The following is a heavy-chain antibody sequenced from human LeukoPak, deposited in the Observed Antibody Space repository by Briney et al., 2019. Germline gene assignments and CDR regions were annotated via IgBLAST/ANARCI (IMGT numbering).Heavy chain of an antibody. CDR1: GFTFSSYS. CDR3: AKDIRPIYYDSRANEVGAFDI. Sequence: PGGSLRLSYSASGFTFSSYSMNWVRQARGKGLEWVSYISSSSSTIYYADSVKGRFTISRDNAKNSLYLQMNSLRAEDTALYYCAKDIRPIYYDSRANEVGAFDIWGQGTMVTVSS. V-gene: IGHV3-48*04. D-gene: IGHD3-22*01. CDR2: ISSSSSTI. J-gene: IGHJ3*02.